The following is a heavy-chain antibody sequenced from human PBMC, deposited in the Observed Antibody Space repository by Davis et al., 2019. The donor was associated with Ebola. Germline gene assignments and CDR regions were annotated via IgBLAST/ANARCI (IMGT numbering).Heavy chain of an antibody. CDR3: ARGITMVRGPGGNWFDP. CDR1: GGTFSSYA. D-gene: IGHD3-10*01. CDR2: IIPIFGTA. Sequence: SVKVSCKASGGTFSSYAISWVRPAPGQGLEWMGGIIPIFGTANYAQKFQGRVTITADESTSTAYMELSSLRSDDTAVYYCARGITMVRGPGGNWFDPWGQGTLVTVSS. J-gene: IGHJ5*02. V-gene: IGHV1-69*13.